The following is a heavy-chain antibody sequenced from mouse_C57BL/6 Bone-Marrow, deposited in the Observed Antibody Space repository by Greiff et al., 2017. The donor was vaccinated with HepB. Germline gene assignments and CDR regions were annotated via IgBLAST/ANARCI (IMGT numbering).Heavy chain of an antibody. D-gene: IGHD2-4*01. CDR2: INPNYGTT. Sequence: VQLQQSGPELVKPGASVKISCKASGYSFTDYNMNWVKQSNGKSLEWIGVINPNYGTTSYNEKFKGKATLTADKSSSTAYMELRSLTSEDSAVYFCARVRDYVAYWGQGTLVTVSA. CDR3: ARVRDYVAY. CDR1: GYSFTDYN. V-gene: IGHV1-39*01. J-gene: IGHJ3*01.